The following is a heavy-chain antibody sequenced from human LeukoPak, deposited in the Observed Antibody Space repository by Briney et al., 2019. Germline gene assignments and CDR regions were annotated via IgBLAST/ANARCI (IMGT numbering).Heavy chain of an antibody. J-gene: IGHJ3*02. CDR2: IIPIFGTA. CDR1: GDTFSSFA. Sequence: SVKVSSKASGDTFSSFAINWVRQAPGQGLEWMEGIIPIFGTANYAQKFQGRVTITADESTSTAYMDLSSLRSEDTAVYYCARETGSSSGARNTFDIWGQGTMVTVSS. V-gene: IGHV1-69*13. D-gene: IGHD6-13*01. CDR3: ARETGSSSGARNTFDI.